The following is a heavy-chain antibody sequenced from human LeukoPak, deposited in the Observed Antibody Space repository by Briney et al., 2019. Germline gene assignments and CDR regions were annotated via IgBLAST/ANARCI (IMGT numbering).Heavy chain of an antibody. CDR3: AGSTSSDWSFFDY. V-gene: IGHV1-2*02. CDR2: INPNSGGT. J-gene: IGHJ4*02. Sequence: ASVKVSCKVFGYTFTAYYMHWVRQAPGQGLEWMGWINPNSGGTNYAQKFQGRVTMTRDTSISTAYMELSRLRSDDTAVYYCAGSTSSDWSFFDYWGQGTLVTVSS. CDR1: GYTFTAYY. D-gene: IGHD6-19*01.